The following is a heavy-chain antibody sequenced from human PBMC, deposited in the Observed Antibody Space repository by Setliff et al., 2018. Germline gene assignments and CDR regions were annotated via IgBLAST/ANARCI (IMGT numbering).Heavy chain of an antibody. D-gene: IGHD3-10*01. CDR2: LFDGGSA. Sequence: PSETLSLTCAVSGYSISNGFYWGWIRQSPVKGLEWIGSLFDGGSAYYNPSLKSRVAISADTSRIQFSLKLRSVTAADTAVYYCARDPGFRSGTWSLDLWGQGTQVTVSS. CDR3: ARDPGFRSGTWSLDL. CDR1: GYSISNGFY. V-gene: IGHV4-38-2*02. J-gene: IGHJ5*02.